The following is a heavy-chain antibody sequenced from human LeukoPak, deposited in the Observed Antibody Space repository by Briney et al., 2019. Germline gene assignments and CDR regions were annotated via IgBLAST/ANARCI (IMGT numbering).Heavy chain of an antibody. V-gene: IGHV1-24*01. Sequence: ASVKVSCKVSGYTLTELAMYWVRQAPGKGLVWMGGFDPEDDEIIYAQKFQGRVTMTEDTSTDTAYMELSSLRSEDTAVYYCATHTRPLVGANDGDDYWGQGTLVTVSS. CDR3: ATHTRPLVGANDGDDY. CDR2: FDPEDDEI. J-gene: IGHJ4*02. CDR1: GYTLTELA. D-gene: IGHD1-26*01.